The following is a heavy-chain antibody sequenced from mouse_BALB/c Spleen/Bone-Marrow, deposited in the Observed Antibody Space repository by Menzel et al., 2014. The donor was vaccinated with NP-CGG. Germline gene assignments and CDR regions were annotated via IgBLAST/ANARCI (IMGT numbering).Heavy chain of an antibody. V-gene: IGHV5-9-2*01. D-gene: IGHD2-4*01. CDR2: ISGGGSYT. J-gene: IGHJ3*01. CDR1: GFSFNSYG. CDR3: ARHAYYDQTEVSFVY. Sequence: EVQVVESGGDLVKSGGSLKLSCAASGFSFNSYGMSWVRQTPEKRLEWVATISGGGSYTFYPDSVKGRFTISRDNAKNNLYLKLSSLRSEDTALYYCARHAYYDQTEVSFVYWGQGTLVTVSA.